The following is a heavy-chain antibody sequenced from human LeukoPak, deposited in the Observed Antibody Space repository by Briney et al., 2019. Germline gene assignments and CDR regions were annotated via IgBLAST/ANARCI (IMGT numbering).Heavy chain of an antibody. CDR1: GFTFSSYT. D-gene: IGHD6-13*01. J-gene: IGHJ6*03. Sequence: GGSLRLSCAASGFTFSSYTMNWVRKAPGKGLEWVSSISSSSSYIYYADSVKGRFTISRDNAKNSLYLQMNSLRAEDTAVYYCARDPRSSSWRDYYYYMDVWGKGTTVTVSS. CDR3: ARDPRSSSWRDYYYYMDV. CDR2: ISSSSSYI. V-gene: IGHV3-21*01.